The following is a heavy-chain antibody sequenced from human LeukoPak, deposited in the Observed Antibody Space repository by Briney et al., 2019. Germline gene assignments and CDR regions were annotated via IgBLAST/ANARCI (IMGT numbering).Heavy chain of an antibody. Sequence: GSLRLSCAASGLTFSGYWMNWVRQAPGKGLEWVANIKPDGSEKYYVDSVKGRFTISRDNAKNSLYLQMTSLRAEDTAVYYCAKVGSGWLHFDYWGQGTLVTVSS. CDR2: IKPDGSEK. J-gene: IGHJ4*02. CDR1: GLTFSGYW. V-gene: IGHV3-7*05. CDR3: AKVGSGWLHFDY. D-gene: IGHD6-19*01.